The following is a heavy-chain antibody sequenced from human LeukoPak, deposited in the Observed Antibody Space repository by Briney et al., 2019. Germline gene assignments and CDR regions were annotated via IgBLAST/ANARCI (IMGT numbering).Heavy chain of an antibody. D-gene: IGHD5-18*01. CDR3: VKARIGHTYVSFDP. CDR1: GFTFRNYA. V-gene: IGHV3-64D*06. Sequence: GGSLRLSCSASGFTFRNYAMHWLRQAPGKGLEYVSVISGDGGSTYYAVSVKGRFTISRDNSKNTLYLQMSSLSTDDTAVYYCVKARIGHTYVSFDPWGQGTLVTVSS. J-gene: IGHJ5*02. CDR2: ISGDGGST.